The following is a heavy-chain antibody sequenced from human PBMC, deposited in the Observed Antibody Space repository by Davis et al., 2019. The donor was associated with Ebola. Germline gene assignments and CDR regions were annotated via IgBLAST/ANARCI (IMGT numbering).Heavy chain of an antibody. J-gene: IGHJ6*02. D-gene: IGHD4-17*01. CDR3: ARGGTTVRYYYYYYGMDV. V-gene: IGHV4-30-4*01. Sequence: SETLSLTCTVSGGSISSGDYYWSWIRQPPGKGLEWIGYIYYSGSTYYNPSLKRRVTISVDTSKNQFSLKLSSVTAADTAVYYCARGGTTVRYYYYYYGMDVWGQGTTVTVSS. CDR1: GGSISSGDYY. CDR2: IYYSGST.